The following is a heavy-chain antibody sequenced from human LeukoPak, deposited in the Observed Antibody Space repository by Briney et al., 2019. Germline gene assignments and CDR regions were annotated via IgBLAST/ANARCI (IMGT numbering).Heavy chain of an antibody. D-gene: IGHD6-6*01. J-gene: IGHJ4*02. CDR1: GFTLSSYA. Sequence: AGGSLRLSCAASGFTLSSYAMSWVRQAPGKGLEWVSVISGSGGSTYYADSVKGRFTISRDNSKNTLYLQMNSLRAEDTAVYYCAKDLGSSSSGVDYWGQGTLVTVSS. V-gene: IGHV3-23*01. CDR3: AKDLGSSSSGVDY. CDR2: ISGSGGST.